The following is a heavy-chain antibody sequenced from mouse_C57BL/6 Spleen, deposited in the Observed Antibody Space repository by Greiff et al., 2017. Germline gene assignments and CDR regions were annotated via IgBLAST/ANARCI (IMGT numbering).Heavy chain of an antibody. CDR2: ISGGGGNT. J-gene: IGHJ4*01. CDR1: GFTFSSYT. V-gene: IGHV5-9*01. Sequence: EVKLVESGGGLVKPRGSLKLSCAASGFTFSSYTMSWVRQTPEKRLEWVATISGGGGNTYYPDSVKGRFTISRDNAKNTLYLQMSSLRSEDTALYYCASCPFYYAMDYWGQGTSVTVSS. CDR3: ASCPFYYAMDY.